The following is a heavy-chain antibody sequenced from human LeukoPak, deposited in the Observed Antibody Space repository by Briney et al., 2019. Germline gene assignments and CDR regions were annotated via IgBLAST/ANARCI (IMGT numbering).Heavy chain of an antibody. J-gene: IGHJ4*02. V-gene: IGHV3-74*01. CDR1: GFSFGNFW. D-gene: IGHD4-17*01. CDR3: ARDYDYGVKSFDY. Sequence: GGSLRLSCVASGFSFGNFWMNWVRQAPGKGLVWVSRMNNDGTSRHYADSVKSRFTISRDNARNTLFLQMSSLRADDTAVYYCARDYDYGVKSFDYWGQGTPVTVSS. CDR2: MNNDGTSR.